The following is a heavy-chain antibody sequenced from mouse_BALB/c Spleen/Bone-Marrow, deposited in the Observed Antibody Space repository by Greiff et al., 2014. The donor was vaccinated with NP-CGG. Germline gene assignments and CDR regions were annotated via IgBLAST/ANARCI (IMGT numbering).Heavy chain of an antibody. J-gene: IGHJ4*01. V-gene: IGHV1-87*01. CDR1: GYTFTSYW. CDR2: IYPGDGDT. Sequence: QVQLQQSGAELARPGASVKLSCKASGYTFTSYWMQWVKQRPGRGLEWIGAIYPGDGDTRYTQKFKGKATLTADKSSSTAYMQLSSLASEDSAVYCCARSGAMDYWGQGTSVTVSS. CDR3: ARSGAMDY. D-gene: IGHD3-2*02.